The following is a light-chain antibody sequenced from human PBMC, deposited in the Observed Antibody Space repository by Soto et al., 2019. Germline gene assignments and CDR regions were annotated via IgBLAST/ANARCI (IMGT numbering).Light chain of an antibody. CDR1: QSIGSW. CDR3: QQYNTYPWT. V-gene: IGKV1-5*03. J-gene: IGKJ1*01. Sequence: DIQMTQSPSTLSASVGDTVTITCRASQSIGSWLAWYQQKPGKAPKLLIYKASSLESGVPSRFSGSGSGTEFTLTISSLQPDDFATYYCQQYNTYPWTFGQGTKVEIK. CDR2: KAS.